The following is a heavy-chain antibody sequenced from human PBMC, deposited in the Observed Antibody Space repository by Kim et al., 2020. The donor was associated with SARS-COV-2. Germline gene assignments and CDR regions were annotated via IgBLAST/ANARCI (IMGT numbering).Heavy chain of an antibody. CDR3: ASALGH. J-gene: IGHJ4*02. D-gene: IGHD3-16*02. Sequence: YTMGATNYTPSPRSRVTMSGEMSKNQFSLKLSSVTAADTAVYYCASALGHWGQGTLVTVSS. CDR2: YTMGAT. V-gene: IGHV4-4*07.